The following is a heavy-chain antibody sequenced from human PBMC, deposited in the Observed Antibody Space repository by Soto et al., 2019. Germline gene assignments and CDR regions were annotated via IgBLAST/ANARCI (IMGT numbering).Heavy chain of an antibody. J-gene: IGHJ4*02. CDR3: AREAPGCPNGECYNYPDY. CDR2: IGAGGDT. CDR1: GFSFSTYD. V-gene: IGHV3-13*01. Sequence: PVGSLRLSCAASGFSFSTYDFHWVRQPQGKGLEWVSAIGAGGDTYYAGSVKGRFTISRENAKNSVYLQMDSLTAGDTAVYYCAREAPGCPNGECYNYPDYWGQGTLVTVSS. D-gene: IGHD2-8*01.